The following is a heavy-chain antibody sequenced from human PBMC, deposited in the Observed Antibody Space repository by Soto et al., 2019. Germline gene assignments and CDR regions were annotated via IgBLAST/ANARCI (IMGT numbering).Heavy chain of an antibody. J-gene: IGHJ4*02. CDR2: IYYSGST. CDR1: GGSISSGGYY. Sequence: TLSLTCTVAGGSISSGGYYWSWIRQHPGKGLEWIGYIYYSGSTYYNPSLKSRVTISVDTSKNQFSLKLSAVTAAAAAVYYCGRDPSPWRQRTLVPVS. V-gene: IGHV4-31*03. CDR3: GRDPSP.